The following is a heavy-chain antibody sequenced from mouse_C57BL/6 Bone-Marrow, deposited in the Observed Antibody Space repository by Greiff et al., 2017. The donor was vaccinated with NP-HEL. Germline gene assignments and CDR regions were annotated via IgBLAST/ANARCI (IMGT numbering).Heavy chain of an antibody. Sequence: QVQLQQSGPELVKPGASVKISCKASGYAFSSSWMNWVKQRPGKGLEWIGRIYPGDGDTNYNGKFKGKATLTADRSSSTAYMQLSSLTSEDSAVYCCARERAMDYWGQGTSVTVAS. J-gene: IGHJ4*01. CDR1: GYAFSSSW. CDR3: ARERAMDY. CDR2: IYPGDGDT. V-gene: IGHV1-82*01.